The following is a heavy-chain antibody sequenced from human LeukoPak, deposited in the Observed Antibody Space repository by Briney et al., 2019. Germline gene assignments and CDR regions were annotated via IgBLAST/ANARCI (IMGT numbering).Heavy chain of an antibody. CDR3: ARSITMVRGESDAFDI. Sequence: SETLSLTCTVSGGSISSSSYYWGWIRQPPGKGLEWIGSIYYSGSTYYNPSLKSRVTISVDTSKNQFSLKLSSVTAADTAVYYCARSITMVRGESDAFDIWGQGTMVAVSS. CDR2: IYYSGST. J-gene: IGHJ3*02. D-gene: IGHD3-10*01. CDR1: GGSISSSSYY. V-gene: IGHV4-39*01.